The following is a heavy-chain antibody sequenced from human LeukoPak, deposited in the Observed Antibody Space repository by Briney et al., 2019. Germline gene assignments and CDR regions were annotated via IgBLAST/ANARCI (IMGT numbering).Heavy chain of an antibody. J-gene: IGHJ4*02. CDR2: ISSSGSTI. V-gene: IGHV3-11*04. CDR3: ASVGSDYDYVWGSQTGY. D-gene: IGHD3-16*01. CDR1: GFTFSDYY. Sequence: PGGSLRLSCAASGFTFSDYYMSWIRQAPGKGLEWVPYISSSGSTIYYADSVKGRFTISRDNAKNSLYLQMNSLRAEDTAVYYCASVGSDYDYVWGSQTGYWGQGTLVTVSS.